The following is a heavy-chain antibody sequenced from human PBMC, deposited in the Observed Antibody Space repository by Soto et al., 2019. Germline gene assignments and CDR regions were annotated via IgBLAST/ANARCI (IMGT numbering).Heavy chain of an antibody. CDR1: GGSFNGFY. D-gene: IGHD2-21*02. V-gene: IGHV4-34*01. CDR2: INHSGTA. J-gene: IGHJ6*02. CDR3: ARADRTLVTSYGLDV. Sequence: PSETLSLTCAVSGGSFNGFYWTWIRQPPGECLEWIGEINHSGTANFNPSLRSRLTISLDSSKKHFSLKLTSMTAADAAVYYCARADRTLVTSYGLDVWGQGXTVTVYS.